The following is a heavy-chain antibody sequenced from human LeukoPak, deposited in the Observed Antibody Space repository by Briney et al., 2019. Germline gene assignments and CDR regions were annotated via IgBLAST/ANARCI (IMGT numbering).Heavy chain of an antibody. CDR3: ARKEVGQYYFDY. D-gene: IGHD2-2*01. CDR1: GGSISSDF. Sequence: SETLSLTCTVSGGSISSDFWSWIRQPAGEGLEWIGRIYTSGNTYYNPSLKSRVTMSVDTSKNQFSLKLSSVTAADTAVYYCARKEVGQYYFDYWGQGTLVTVSS. V-gene: IGHV4-4*07. CDR2: IYTSGNT. J-gene: IGHJ4*02.